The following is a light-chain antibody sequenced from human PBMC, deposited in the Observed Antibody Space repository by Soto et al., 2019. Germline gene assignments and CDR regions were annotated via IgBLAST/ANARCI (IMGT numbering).Light chain of an antibody. CDR2: GAS. CDR3: QQRSNWRVT. V-gene: IGKV3-15*01. Sequence: EIVLTQSPATLSVSLGHSATLSCRASQSVSLSLAWYQMRPGQPPRLLIYGASTRATDIPARFSGSGSGTDFTLTISSLQSEDFAVYYCQQRSNWRVTFGGGTKVEIK. CDR1: QSVSLS. J-gene: IGKJ4*01.